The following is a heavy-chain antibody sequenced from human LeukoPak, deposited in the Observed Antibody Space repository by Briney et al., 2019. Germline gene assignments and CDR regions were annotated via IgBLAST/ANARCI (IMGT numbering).Heavy chain of an antibody. V-gene: IGHV3-33*01. D-gene: IGHD4-23*01. J-gene: IGHJ4*02. CDR3: ARDLGYGGNSAYY. CDR2: MWYDGSNK. Sequence: GGSLRLSCAASGFTFSSYGMHWVRQAPGKGLEWVAVMWYDGSNKYYADSVKGRFTISRDNSKNTLYLQMNSLRAEDTAVYYCARDLGYGGNSAYYWGQGTLVTVSS. CDR1: GFTFSSYG.